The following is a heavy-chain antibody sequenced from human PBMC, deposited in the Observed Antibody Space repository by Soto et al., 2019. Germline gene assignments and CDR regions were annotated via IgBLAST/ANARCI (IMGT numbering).Heavy chain of an antibody. V-gene: IGHV3-48*01. J-gene: IGHJ4*02. CDR3: ARDRVAARFPFDY. CDR2: ISSSSRTI. Sequence: EVQLVESGGGLVQPGGSLRLSCEASGFTFSGYSMNWVRQAPGKGLEWVSFISSSSRTIYYADSVKGRFTISRDNAKNSLYLQMNSLRAEDTAVYYCARDRVAARFPFDYWGQGTLVTVSS. D-gene: IGHD6-6*01. CDR1: GFTFSGYS.